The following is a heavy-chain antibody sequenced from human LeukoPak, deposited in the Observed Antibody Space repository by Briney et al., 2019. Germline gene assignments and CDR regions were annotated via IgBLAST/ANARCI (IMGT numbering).Heavy chain of an antibody. CDR3: AKKIFGSGISPDF. Sequence: GGSLRLSCAASGFAFNTYAMHWVRQAPGQGLEWVALIWHDGSHKFYSNSVRGQFTISRDNSKSTVSLQMNNLRPEDTAVYYWAKKIFGSGISPDFWGQGTLGTV. J-gene: IGHJ4*02. CDR1: GFAFNTYA. V-gene: IGHV3-33*06. D-gene: IGHD3-10*01. CDR2: IWHDGSHK.